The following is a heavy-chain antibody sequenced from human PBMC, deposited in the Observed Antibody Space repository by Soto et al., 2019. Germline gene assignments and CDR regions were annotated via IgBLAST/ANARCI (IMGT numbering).Heavy chain of an antibody. CDR3: ASPNDNAYAAESPGLGGHNYYYYGMDV. Sequence: SVKVFCKASGGTFSSYAISWVRQAPGHGLEWMGGIIPIFGTANYAQKFQGRVTITADKSTSTANTELSGLRYEGTAVYSCASPNDNAYAAESPGLGGHNYYYYGMDVWGQGTTVTVS. V-gene: IGHV1-69*06. J-gene: IGHJ6*02. D-gene: IGHD3-16*01. CDR2: IIPIFGTA. CDR1: GGTFSSYA.